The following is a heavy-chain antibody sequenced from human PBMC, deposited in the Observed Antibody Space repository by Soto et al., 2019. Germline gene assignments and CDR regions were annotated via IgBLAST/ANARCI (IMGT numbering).Heavy chain of an antibody. CDR1: GYSITSGFY. CDR2: ISYSAKT. J-gene: IGHJ4*02. V-gene: IGHV4-38-2*01. Sequence: PSETLSLTCGVSGYSITSGFYWGWVRHSPGKGLEWIGTISYSAKTFYNPSLASRFSMAVDSSKNQFSLRLTSVTAADTALYYGTRGAGAPLVRFDSWGRGILVTVSS. CDR3: TRGAGAPLVRFDS. D-gene: IGHD3-22*01.